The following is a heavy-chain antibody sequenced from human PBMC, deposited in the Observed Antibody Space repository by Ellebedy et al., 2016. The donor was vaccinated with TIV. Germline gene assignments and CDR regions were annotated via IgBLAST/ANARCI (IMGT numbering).Heavy chain of an antibody. D-gene: IGHD6-13*01. CDR3: ATSEGTGIAAAKDRYRYGMDV. CDR2: INPSGSST. CDR1: EYIFTSYY. J-gene: IGHJ6*02. Sequence: AASVKVSCKASEYIFTSYYMHWVRQAPGQGLEWMGIINPSGSSTSYAQKLQGRVTITRDTSASTAYMELSSLRSEDTGVYYCATSEGTGIAAAKDRYRYGMDVWGQGTTVTVSS. V-gene: IGHV1-46*04.